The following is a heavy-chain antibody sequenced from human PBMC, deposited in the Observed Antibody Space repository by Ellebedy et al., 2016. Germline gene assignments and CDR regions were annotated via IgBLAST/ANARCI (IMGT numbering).Heavy chain of an antibody. J-gene: IGHJ6*03. Sequence: ASVKVSCXASGYTFTSYDINWVRQATGQGLEWMGWMNPNSGNTGYAQKFQGRVTMTRNTSISTAYMELSSLRSEDTAVYYCARAGDGDYQPPLRYYYMDVWGKGTTVTVSS. V-gene: IGHV1-8*01. CDR3: ARAGDGDYQPPLRYYYMDV. CDR2: MNPNSGNT. CDR1: GYTFTSYD. D-gene: IGHD4-17*01.